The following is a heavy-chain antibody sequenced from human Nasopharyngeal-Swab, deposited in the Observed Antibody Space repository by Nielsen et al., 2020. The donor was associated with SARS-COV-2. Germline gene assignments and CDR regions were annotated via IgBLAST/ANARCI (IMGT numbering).Heavy chain of an antibody. J-gene: IGHJ4*02. CDR3: TTDSYFDY. CDR2: IGDKDHNYAT. CDR1: GFIFSASA. Sequence: GESLKISCAASGFIFSASAMHWVRQAPGKGLEWLGRIGDKDHNYATTYGASVKGRFTISRDDSKNTAFLQMDSLKTEDTALYYCTTDSYFDYWGQGTLVTVSS. V-gene: IGHV3-73*01.